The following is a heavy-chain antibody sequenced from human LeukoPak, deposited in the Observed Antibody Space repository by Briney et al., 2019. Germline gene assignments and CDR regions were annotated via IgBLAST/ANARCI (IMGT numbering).Heavy chain of an antibody. CDR3: AKDYAEDTMVRGVMGGY. J-gene: IGHJ4*02. CDR2: ISSRDTST. CDR1: GFTFSSYE. D-gene: IGHD3-10*01. Sequence: GGSLRLSCAASGFTFSSYEMNWVRQAPGKGLEWVSYISSRDTSTSYADSVKGRFTISRDNSKNTLYLQMNSLRAEDTAVYYCAKDYAEDTMVRGVMGGYWGQGTLVTVSS. V-gene: IGHV3-48*03.